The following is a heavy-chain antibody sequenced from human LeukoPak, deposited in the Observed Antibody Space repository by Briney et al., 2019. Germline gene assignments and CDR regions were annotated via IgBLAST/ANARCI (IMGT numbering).Heavy chain of an antibody. CDR3: ARIRVGATFDF. J-gene: IGHJ4*02. CDR1: GVSVSSDIYY. V-gene: IGHV4-61*01. D-gene: IGHD1-26*01. Sequence: SETLSLTCTVSGVSVSSDIYYWSWIRQPPGEGLEWIGYMHHSGGTYYSPSFKSRLTISVDTSKNQFSLNLSSVTAADTAVYYCARIRVGATFDFWGQGTLVTVSS. CDR2: MHHSGGT.